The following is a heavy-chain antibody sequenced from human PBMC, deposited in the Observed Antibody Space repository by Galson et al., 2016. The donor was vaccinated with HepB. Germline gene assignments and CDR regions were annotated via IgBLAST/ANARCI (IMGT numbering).Heavy chain of an antibody. CDR3: ARATRTIFGVVTLDY. J-gene: IGHJ4*02. CDR1: GYTFTGYY. Sequence: SVKVSCKASGYTFTGYYIHWVRQAPGQRLEWMGWVNPDRGGTHYAQKFQGRVTMTTDTSITTVYMELSRLRSNDTAVYYCARATRTIFGVVTLDYWGLGTLVTVSS. V-gene: IGHV1-2*02. D-gene: IGHD3-3*01. CDR2: VNPDRGGT.